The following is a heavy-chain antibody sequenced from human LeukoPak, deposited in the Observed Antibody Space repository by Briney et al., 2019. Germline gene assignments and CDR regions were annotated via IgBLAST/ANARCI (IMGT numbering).Heavy chain of an antibody. Sequence: SETLSLTCTVSGGSISSYYWSWVRQPPGKGLEWIGYIYYSGSTNYNPSLKSRVTISVDTSKTQFSLKLSSVTAADTAVCYCARGLAMVYYFDYWDQGTLVTVSS. D-gene: IGHD5-18*01. CDR1: GGSISSYY. J-gene: IGHJ4*02. V-gene: IGHV4-59*01. CDR2: IYYSGST. CDR3: ARGLAMVYYFDY.